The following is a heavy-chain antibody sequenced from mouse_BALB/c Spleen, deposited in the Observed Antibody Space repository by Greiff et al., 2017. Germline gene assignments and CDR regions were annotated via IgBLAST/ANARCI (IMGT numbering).Heavy chain of an antibody. CDR2: ISSGGGST. J-gene: IGHJ4*01. CDR1: GFAFSSYD. D-gene: IGHD2-14*01. CDR3: ARGRNDEGDYAMDY. Sequence: EVKLVESGGGLVKPGGSLKLSCAASGFAFSSYDMSWVRQTPEKRLEWVAYISSGGGSTYYPDTVKGRFTISRDNAKNTLYLQMSSLKSEDTAMYYCARGRNDEGDYAMDYWGQGTSVTVSS. V-gene: IGHV5-12-1*01.